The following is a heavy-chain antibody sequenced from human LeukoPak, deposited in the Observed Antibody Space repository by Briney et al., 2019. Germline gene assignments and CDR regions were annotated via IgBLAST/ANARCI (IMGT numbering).Heavy chain of an antibody. CDR1: GGSISSGSYY. CDR3: ARGRYSYDSSGAFDI. CDR2: IYTSGST. V-gene: IGHV4-61*02. D-gene: IGHD3-22*01. J-gene: IGHJ3*02. Sequence: SQTLSLTCTVSGGSISSGSYYWSWIRQPAGKGLEWIGRIYTSGSTNYNPSLKSRVTISVDTSKNQFSLKLSSVTAADTAVYFCARGRYSYDSSGAFDIWGQGTIVTVSS.